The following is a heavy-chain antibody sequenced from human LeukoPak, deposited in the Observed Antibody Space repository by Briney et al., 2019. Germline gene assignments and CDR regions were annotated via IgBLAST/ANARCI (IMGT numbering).Heavy chain of an antibody. CDR1: GFTFSSYS. D-gene: IGHD4-17*01. CDR2: ISSSSSYI. J-gene: IGHJ4*02. Sequence: GRSLRLSCAASGFTFSSYSMNWVRQAPGKGLEWVSSISSSSSYIYYADSVKGRFTISRDNAKNSLYLQMNSLRAEDTAVYYCARDFESSRRLRHIDYWGQGTLVTVSS. V-gene: IGHV3-21*01. CDR3: ARDFESSRRLRHIDY.